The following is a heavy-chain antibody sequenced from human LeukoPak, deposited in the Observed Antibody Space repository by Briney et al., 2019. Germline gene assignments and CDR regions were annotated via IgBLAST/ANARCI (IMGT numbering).Heavy chain of an antibody. J-gene: IGHJ4*02. CDR2: ISGYTANT. CDR3: ARVRTYYYDSSASFEY. Sequence: ASVKVSCKASGYTFTGYYMHWVRQAPGQGLEWMGWISGYTANTNYAQKLQGRLTMTTDTSTSTAYMELKSLRSDDTAVYYCARVRTYYYDSSASFEYWGQGTLVTVSS. D-gene: IGHD3-22*01. CDR1: GYTFTGYY. V-gene: IGHV1-18*04.